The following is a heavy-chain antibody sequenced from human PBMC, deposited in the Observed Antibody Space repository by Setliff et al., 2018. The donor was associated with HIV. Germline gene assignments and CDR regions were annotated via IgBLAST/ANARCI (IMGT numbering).Heavy chain of an antibody. CDR3: ARLGSSAIIQL. V-gene: IGHV4-39*01. Sequence: TLSLTCTVSSGSISSDFHYWGWIRQPPGKGLEWIGTMSYSGSTYYNPSLKSRLSTSVDTSRNQFSLNLRSVTAADTAVYYCARLGSSAIIQLWGQGTLVTVS. J-gene: IGHJ4*02. D-gene: IGHD3-10*01. CDR2: MSYSGST. CDR1: SGSISSDFHY.